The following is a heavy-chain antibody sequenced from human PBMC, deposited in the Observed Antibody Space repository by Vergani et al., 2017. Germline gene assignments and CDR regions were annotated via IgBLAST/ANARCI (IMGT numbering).Heavy chain of an antibody. J-gene: IGHJ6*03. CDR2: IYYSGST. Sequence: QVQLQESGPGLVKPSETLSLTCTVSGGSISSYYWSWIRQPPGKGLEWIGYIYYSGSTNYNPSLKSRVTISVDTSKNQFSLKLSSVTAADTAVYYCARVEGSIVVVPAGFYMDVWGKGTTVTVSS. D-gene: IGHD2-2*01. CDR1: GGSISSYY. CDR3: ARVEGSIVVVPAGFYMDV. V-gene: IGHV4-59*01.